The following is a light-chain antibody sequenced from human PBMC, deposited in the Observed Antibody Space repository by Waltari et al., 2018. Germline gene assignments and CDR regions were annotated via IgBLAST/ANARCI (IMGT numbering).Light chain of an antibody. CDR1: QSVTTN. CDR3: QQYEKWPRT. J-gene: IGKJ1*01. CDR2: GAS. V-gene: IGKV3-15*01. Sequence: EIVMTQTPATLSVSPGESATLFCRASQSVTTNLAWYVQKPGQAPMLLIYGASARATGGPARFTGGGYGTEFTLTISSLQSEDFAVYYCQQYEKWPRTFGQGTKVEIK.